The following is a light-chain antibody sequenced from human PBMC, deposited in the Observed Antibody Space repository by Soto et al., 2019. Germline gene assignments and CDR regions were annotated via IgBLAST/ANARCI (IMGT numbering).Light chain of an antibody. CDR1: SSDVGGYDY. V-gene: IGLV2-8*01. J-gene: IGLJ3*02. CDR2: EVS. Sequence: QSALTQPPSASGSPGQSVTISCTGTSSDVGGYDYVSWYQQHPGKAPKLMIYEVSKRPSGIPDRFSGSKSGNTASLTVSGLQAEDAADYYCSSYSGTINWVFGGGTKLTVL. CDR3: SSYSGTINWV.